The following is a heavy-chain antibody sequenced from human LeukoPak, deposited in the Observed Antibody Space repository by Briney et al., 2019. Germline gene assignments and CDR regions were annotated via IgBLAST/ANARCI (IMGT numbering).Heavy chain of an antibody. V-gene: IGHV3-23*01. Sequence: GRSLRLSCAASGFTFSSYSMQWVRQTPGKGLEWVSAISGSGGSTYYADSVKGRFTISRDNSKNTLYLQMNSLRAEDTAVYYCAKDLGLRYFDWSGGAFDIWGQGTMVTVSS. CDR1: GFTFSSYS. CDR3: AKDLGLRYFDWSGGAFDI. CDR2: ISGSGGST. D-gene: IGHD3-9*01. J-gene: IGHJ3*02.